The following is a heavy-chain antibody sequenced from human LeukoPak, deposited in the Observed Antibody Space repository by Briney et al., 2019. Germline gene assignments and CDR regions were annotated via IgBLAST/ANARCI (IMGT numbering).Heavy chain of an antibody. J-gene: IGHJ4*02. Sequence: GGSLRLSCAASGFAFYSYAMTWVRQAPGKGLEWVSVITGSGGTTYYADSVKGRFTISRDNSKNTLYLQMNSLRVEDTAVYYCAKAGDSSGYYGFDYWGQGTLVTVSS. V-gene: IGHV3-23*01. CDR2: ITGSGGTT. D-gene: IGHD3-22*01. CDR1: GFAFYSYA. CDR3: AKAGDSSGYYGFDY.